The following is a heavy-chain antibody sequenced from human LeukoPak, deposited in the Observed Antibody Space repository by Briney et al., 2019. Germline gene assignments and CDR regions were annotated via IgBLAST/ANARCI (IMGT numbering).Heavy chain of an antibody. Sequence: PGGSLSLSCAAYGFTFSNAWMSWVRQAPGKGLEWVGRIKSKTDGGTTDYAAPVKARFTISRDDSKNTLYLQMNRLKTEDTAVYYCTTVGYRGRERLLYYYGMDVWGQGTTVTVSS. CDR2: IKSKTDGGTT. CDR3: TTVGYRGRERLLYYYGMDV. D-gene: IGHD6-13*01. CDR1: GFTFSNAW. V-gene: IGHV3-15*01. J-gene: IGHJ6*02.